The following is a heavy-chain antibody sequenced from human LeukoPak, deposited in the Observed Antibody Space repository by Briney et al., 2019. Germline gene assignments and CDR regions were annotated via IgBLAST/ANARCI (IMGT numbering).Heavy chain of an antibody. CDR2: ISGSGGST. V-gene: IGHV3-23*01. CDR3: AKDARFLEWLSRWALDY. J-gene: IGHJ4*02. Sequence: GGSLRLSCAASGFTFSSYAMSWVRQAPGKGLEWVSAISGSGGSTYYADSVKGRFTISRDNSKNTLYLQMNSLRAEDTAVYYCAKDARFLEWLSRWALDYWGQGTLVTVSS. CDR1: GFTFSSYA. D-gene: IGHD3-3*01.